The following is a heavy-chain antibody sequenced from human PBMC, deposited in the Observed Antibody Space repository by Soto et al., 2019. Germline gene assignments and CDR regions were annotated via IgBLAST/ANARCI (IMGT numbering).Heavy chain of an antibody. CDR1: GYTFTSYG. V-gene: IGHV1-18*01. D-gene: IGHD3-22*01. CDR3: ARGSADYYDSSGYFLLAY. Sequence: GASVKVSCKASGYTFTSYGISWVRQAPGQGLEWMGWISAYSGNTNYAQKLQGRVTMTTDTSTSTAYMELRSLRSDDTAVYYCARGSADYYDSSGYFLLAYWGQGTLVTVSS. CDR2: ISAYSGNT. J-gene: IGHJ4*02.